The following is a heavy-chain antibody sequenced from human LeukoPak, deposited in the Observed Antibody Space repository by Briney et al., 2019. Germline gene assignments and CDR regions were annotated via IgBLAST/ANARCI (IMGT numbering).Heavy chain of an antibody. CDR2: IYPGDSDT. D-gene: IGHD6-6*01. Sequence: GESLKISCQGSGYSFTSYWIGWVRPMPGKGLEWMGIIYPGDSDTRYSPSFQGQVTISADKSISTAYLQWSSLKASDTAMYYCARQKGSSSDRLGYYYYGMDVWGQGTTVTVSS. J-gene: IGHJ6*02. V-gene: IGHV5-51*01. CDR3: ARQKGSSSDRLGYYYYGMDV. CDR1: GYSFTSYW.